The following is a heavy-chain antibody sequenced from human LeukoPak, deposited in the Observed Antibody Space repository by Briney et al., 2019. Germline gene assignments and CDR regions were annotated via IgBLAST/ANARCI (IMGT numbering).Heavy chain of an antibody. J-gene: IGHJ4*02. Sequence: ASVKVSCKASGGTFSSYAISWVRQAPGQGLEWMGGIIPIFGTANYAQKFQGRVTITTDESTSTAYMELSSLRSEDTAVYYCARVPEYSSSEVGYFDYWGQGTLVTVSS. CDR3: ARVPEYSSSEVGYFDY. CDR2: IIPIFGTA. D-gene: IGHD6-6*01. CDR1: GGTFSSYA. V-gene: IGHV1-69*05.